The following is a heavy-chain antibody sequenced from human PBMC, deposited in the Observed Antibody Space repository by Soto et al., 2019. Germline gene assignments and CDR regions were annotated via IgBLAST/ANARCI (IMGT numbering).Heavy chain of an antibody. Sequence: QVQLVQSGAEVKKPGASVKVSCKASGYTFSSYHMHWVRQAPGQGLEWLGIINPSGGSTSYAQKFQGRVNMTRDTSTSTVYRELSSLTSEYTAVYYCVRDSGGVTSNWFDPWGQGTLVTVSS. V-gene: IGHV1-46*03. CDR2: INPSGGST. CDR3: VRDSGGVTSNWFDP. CDR1: GYTFSSYH. J-gene: IGHJ5*02. D-gene: IGHD3-16*01.